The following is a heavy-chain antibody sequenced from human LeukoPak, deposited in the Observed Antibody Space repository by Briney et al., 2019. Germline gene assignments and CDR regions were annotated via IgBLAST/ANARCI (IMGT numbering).Heavy chain of an antibody. CDR1: GGSISSYY. J-gene: IGHJ3*02. D-gene: IGHD2-21*01. CDR2: IYYSGST. CDR3: ARHLEVGQYVRRAFDI. V-gene: IGHV4-59*08. Sequence: SETLSLTCTVSGGSISSYYWSWIRQPPGKGLEWIGYIYYSGSTNYNPSLKSRDTISVDTSKNQFALKLSSVTAADTAVYYCARHLEVGQYVRRAFDIWGQGTMVTVSS.